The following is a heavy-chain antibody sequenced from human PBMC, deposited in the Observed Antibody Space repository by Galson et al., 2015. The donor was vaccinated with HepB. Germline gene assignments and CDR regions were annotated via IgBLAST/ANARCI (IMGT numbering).Heavy chain of an antibody. CDR1: GYTFTSYG. V-gene: IGHV1-18*04. J-gene: IGHJ4*02. D-gene: IGHD3-10*01. CDR3: ARRGIGWFGIPHDY. CDR2: ISAYNGNT. Sequence: SVKVSCKGYGYTFTSYGISWVRQAPGQGLEWMGWISAYNGNTNYAQKVQGRVTMTTDTSTSTAYMELRSLRSDDTAVYYCARRGIGWFGIPHDYWGQGTLVTVSS.